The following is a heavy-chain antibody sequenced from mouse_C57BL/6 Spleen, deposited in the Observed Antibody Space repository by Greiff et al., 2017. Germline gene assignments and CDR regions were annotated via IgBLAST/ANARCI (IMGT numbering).Heavy chain of an antibody. CDR3: ASAWSNLGYFDV. CDR2: INPNYGTP. V-gene: IGHV1-39*01. J-gene: IGHJ1*03. Sequence: VQLQQSGPELVKPGASVKISCKASGYSFTDYNMNWVKPSNGKSLEWIGVINPNYGTPSYNQKFKGKATLTVDQSSSAAYMQRNRLIYEDTAVYYCASAWSNLGYFDVWGTRTTVTVSS. D-gene: IGHD2-5*01. CDR1: GYSFTDYN.